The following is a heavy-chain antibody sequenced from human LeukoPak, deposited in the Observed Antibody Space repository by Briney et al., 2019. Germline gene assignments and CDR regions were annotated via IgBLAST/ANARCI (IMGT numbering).Heavy chain of an antibody. Sequence: ASVKVSCKASGYTFTSFYMHWVRQAPGQGLEWMGIINPSGGSTSYAQKFQGRVTMTRDTPTNTVYVELSSLISEDTAVYYCARDLDGSGYYPDYWGQGTLVTVSS. CDR2: INPSGGST. J-gene: IGHJ4*02. CDR1: GYTFTSFY. D-gene: IGHD3-22*01. CDR3: ARDLDGSGYYPDY. V-gene: IGHV1-46*01.